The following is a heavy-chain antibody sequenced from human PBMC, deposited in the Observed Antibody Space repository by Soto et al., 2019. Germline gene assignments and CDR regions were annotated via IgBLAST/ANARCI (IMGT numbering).Heavy chain of an antibody. Sequence: QVQLQQWGAGLLKPSETLSLTCAVYGGSFSGYYWSWIRQPPGKGLEWIGEITHSGSTNYNPSLKSRVTISVDTSKNQFSLTLSCVTAADTAVYYCARVLRVRGVIGVYGMDVWGQGTTVTVSS. CDR2: ITHSGST. CDR1: GGSFSGYY. V-gene: IGHV4-34*01. D-gene: IGHD3-10*01. J-gene: IGHJ6*02. CDR3: ARVLRVRGVIGVYGMDV.